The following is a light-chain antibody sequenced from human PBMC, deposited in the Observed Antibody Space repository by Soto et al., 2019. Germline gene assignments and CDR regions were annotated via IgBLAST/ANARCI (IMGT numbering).Light chain of an antibody. CDR3: SSYRRSTTVV. V-gene: IGLV2-14*01. CDR2: DVS. J-gene: IGLJ2*01. CDR1: SSDVGGYNY. Sequence: QSALTQPASVSGSPGQSITISCTGTSSDVGGYNYVSWYQQHPGKAPKLMIYDVSNRPSGVSNRFSGSKSGNTASLTISGLQAEDEADYYCSSYRRSTTVVFGGGTKVTVL.